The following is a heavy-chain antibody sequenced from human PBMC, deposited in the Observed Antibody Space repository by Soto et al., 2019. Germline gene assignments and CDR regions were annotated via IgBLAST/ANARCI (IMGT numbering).Heavy chain of an antibody. CDR1: GYTFTSYG. CDR2: ISAYNGNT. J-gene: IGHJ4*02. Sequence: ASVKVSCKASGYTFTSYGISWVRQAPGQGLEWMGWISAYNGNTNYAQKLQGRVTMTTDTSTSTAYMELRSLRSDDTAVYYCARDLDYDFWSGYFSPIDYWGQGTLVTAPQ. CDR3: ARDLDYDFWSGYFSPIDY. V-gene: IGHV1-18*01. D-gene: IGHD3-3*01.